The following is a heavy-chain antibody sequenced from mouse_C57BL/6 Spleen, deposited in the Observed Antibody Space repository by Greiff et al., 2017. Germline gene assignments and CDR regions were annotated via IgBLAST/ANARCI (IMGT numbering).Heavy chain of an antibody. Sequence: EVKLLESGPELVKPGASVKMSCKASGYTFTDYNMHWVKQSHGKSLEWIGYINPNNGGTSYNQKFKGKATLTVNKSSSTAYMELRSLTSEDSAVYYCARSYGSSLDYWGQGTTRTVSS. J-gene: IGHJ2*01. CDR3: ARSYGSSLDY. CDR2: INPNNGGT. V-gene: IGHV1-22*01. CDR1: GYTFTDYN. D-gene: IGHD1-1*01.